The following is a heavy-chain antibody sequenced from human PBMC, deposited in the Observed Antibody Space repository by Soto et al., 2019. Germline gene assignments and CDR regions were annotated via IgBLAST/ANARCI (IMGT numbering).Heavy chain of an antibody. J-gene: IGHJ6*02. CDR2: IIPIFGTA. CDR3: SVPHYYGSGSYHALSYYYGMDV. CDR1: GGTFSSYA. D-gene: IGHD3-10*01. Sequence: SVKVSCKSSGGTFSSYAISWVRQAPGQGLEWMGGIIPIFGTANYAQKFQGRVTITADESTSTAYMELSSLRSEDTAVYYCSVPHYYGSGSYHALSYYYGMDVWGQGTTVTVSS. V-gene: IGHV1-69*13.